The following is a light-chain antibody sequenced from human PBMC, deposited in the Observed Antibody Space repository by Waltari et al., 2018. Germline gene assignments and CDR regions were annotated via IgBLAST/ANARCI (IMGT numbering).Light chain of an antibody. CDR2: GAS. V-gene: IGKV3-20*01. J-gene: IGKJ4*01. Sequence: ILLTQFPGTLSLSPWETATFSCRASQSVFSSYIGWYQQKPGQAPRLLIYGASNRATDIPDRFSGSGSGTDFTLTISRLEPEDFAVYYCQVYGSSPLTFGGGTKVEI. CDR1: QSVFSSY. CDR3: QVYGSSPLT.